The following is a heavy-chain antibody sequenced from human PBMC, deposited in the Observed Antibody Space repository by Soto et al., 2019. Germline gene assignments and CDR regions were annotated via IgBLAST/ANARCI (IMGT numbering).Heavy chain of an antibody. CDR2: ISYDGSNK. CDR1: GFTFSSYG. V-gene: IGHV3-30*03. CDR3: ATSDFDY. Sequence: QVQLVESGGGVVQPGRSLRLSYAASGFTFSSYGMHWVRQAPGKGLEWVAVISYDGSNKYYADSVKGRFTISRDNSKNTLYLQMNRLRAEDTAVYYCATSDFDYWGQGTLVTVSS. J-gene: IGHJ4*02.